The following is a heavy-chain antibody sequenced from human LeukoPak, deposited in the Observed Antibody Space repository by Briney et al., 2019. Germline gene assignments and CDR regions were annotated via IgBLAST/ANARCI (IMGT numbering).Heavy chain of an antibody. CDR2: ISSSGSTI. V-gene: IGHV3-48*03. D-gene: IGHD3-22*01. J-gene: IGHJ4*02. CDR1: GFTFSSYE. Sequence: PGGSLRLSCAASGFTFSSYEMNWVRQAPGKGLEWVSYISSSGSTIYYADSVKGRFTISRDNAKNSLYLQMNSLRAEDTAVYYCARDYYDSSGSIDYWGQGTLVTVSS. CDR3: ARDYYDSSGSIDY.